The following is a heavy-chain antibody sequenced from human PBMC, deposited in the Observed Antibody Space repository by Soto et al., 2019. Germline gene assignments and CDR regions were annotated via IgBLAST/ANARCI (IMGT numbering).Heavy chain of an antibody. Sequence: SETLSLTCTVSGGSISSGGYYWSWIRQHPGKGLEWIGYIYYSGSTYYNPSLKSRVTISVDTSKNQFSLKLSSVTAADTAVYYCARDSILPSGGNDYWGQGTLVTVSS. CDR1: GGSISSGGYY. CDR3: ARDSILPSGGNDY. J-gene: IGHJ4*02. V-gene: IGHV4-31*03. CDR2: IYYSGST. D-gene: IGHD2-15*01.